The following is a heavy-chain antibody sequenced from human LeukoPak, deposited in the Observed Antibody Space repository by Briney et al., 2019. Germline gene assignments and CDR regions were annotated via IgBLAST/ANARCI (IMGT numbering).Heavy chain of an antibody. CDR3: AKDGLSRWLQLPGYYYYMDV. CDR2: IRFDGRNK. CDR1: GFTFSSYG. Sequence: PGGSLRLSCAASGFTFSSYGMHWVRQAPGKGLEWVAFIRFDGRNKYYADSVKGRFTFSRDNSKNTLYLQMNSLRAEDTAVYYCAKDGLSRWLQLPGYYYYMDVWGKGTTVTISS. D-gene: IGHD5-24*01. V-gene: IGHV3-30*02. J-gene: IGHJ6*03.